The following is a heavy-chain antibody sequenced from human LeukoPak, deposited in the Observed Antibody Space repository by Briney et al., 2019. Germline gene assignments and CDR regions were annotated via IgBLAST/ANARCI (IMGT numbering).Heavy chain of an antibody. CDR2: IYYIGST. J-gene: IGHJ3*02. D-gene: IGHD1-1*01. CDR1: GGSISGYF. V-gene: IGHV4-59*08. Sequence: SETLSLTCTVSGGSISGYFWSWIRQSPGKGLEWTGYIYYIGSTKYNPSLKSRVTISVDTSKNQFSLKVKSVTAADTAVYYCARLNQLERFDAFDIWGQGTMVTVSS. CDR3: ARLNQLERFDAFDI.